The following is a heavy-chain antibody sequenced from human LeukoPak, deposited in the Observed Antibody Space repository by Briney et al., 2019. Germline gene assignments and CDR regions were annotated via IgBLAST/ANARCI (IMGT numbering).Heavy chain of an antibody. J-gene: IGHJ3*02. Sequence: GGSLRLSCAASGFTFSSYAMHWDRQAPGKGLEWVAVISYDGSNKYYADSVKGRFTISRDNSKNTLYLQMNSLRAEDTAVYYCAKDQFRITTIFGGVSPAHAFDIWGQGTMVTVSS. CDR1: GFTFSSYA. V-gene: IGHV3-30-3*01. D-gene: IGHD3-3*01. CDR2: ISYDGSNK. CDR3: AKDQFRITTIFGGVSPAHAFDI.